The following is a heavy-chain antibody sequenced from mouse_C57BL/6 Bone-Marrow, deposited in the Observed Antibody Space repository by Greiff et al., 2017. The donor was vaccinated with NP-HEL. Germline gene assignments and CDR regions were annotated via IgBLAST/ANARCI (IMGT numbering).Heavy chain of an antibody. V-gene: IGHV1-18*01. CDR1: GYTFTDYN. D-gene: IGHD2-1*01. Sequence: VQLQQSAPELVKPGASVKIPCKASGYTFTDYNMDWVKQSHGKSLEWIGDINPNNGGTIYNQKFKGKATLTVDKSSSTAYMELRSLTSEDTAVYYCARRGNYQAWFAYWGQGTLVTVSA. J-gene: IGHJ3*01. CDR2: INPNNGGT. CDR3: ARRGNYQAWFAY.